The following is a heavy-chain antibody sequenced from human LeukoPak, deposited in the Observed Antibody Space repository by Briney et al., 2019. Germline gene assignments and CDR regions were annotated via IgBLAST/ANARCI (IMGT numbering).Heavy chain of an antibody. J-gene: IGHJ4*02. V-gene: IGHV3-53*01. CDR1: GFPFSTYW. D-gene: IGHD4-17*01. CDR3: ARGRQNYGDYPY. Sequence: PGGSLRLSCAASGFPFSTYWLNWVRQAPGKGLEWVSVLYYGVSTFYKDSVKGRFTTSGDNFNNTVYLQMNSLRAEDTAVYYCARGRQNYGDYPYWGQGTLVTVSS. CDR2: LYYGVST.